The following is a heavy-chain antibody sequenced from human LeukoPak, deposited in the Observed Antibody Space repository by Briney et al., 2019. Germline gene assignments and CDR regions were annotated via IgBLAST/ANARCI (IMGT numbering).Heavy chain of an antibody. CDR2: INTNTGNP. J-gene: IGHJ4*02. CDR1: GYTFTSYA. CDR3: ARASDLEGVVRYDY. V-gene: IGHV7-4-1*02. Sequence: ASVKVSCKASGYTFTSYAMNWVRQAPGQGLEWMGWINTNTGNPTYAQGFTGRFVFSLDTSVSTAYLQVSSLKAEDTAVYYCARASDLEGVVRYDYWGQGTQVTVSS. D-gene: IGHD3-10*01.